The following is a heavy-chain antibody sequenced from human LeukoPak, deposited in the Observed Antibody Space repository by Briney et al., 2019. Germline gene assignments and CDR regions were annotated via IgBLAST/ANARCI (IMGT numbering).Heavy chain of an antibody. CDR3: ARDSASGSYVIGS. CDR2: INPNSGGT. Sequence: ASVKVSCKASGYTFTGYFMHWVRQAPGQGLEWMGWINPNSGGTNYAQKFQGRVTMTRDTSISTACMELSGLRSDDTAMYYCARDSASGSYVIGSWGQGTLVTVSS. CDR1: GYTFTGYF. D-gene: IGHD1-26*01. J-gene: IGHJ5*01. V-gene: IGHV1-2*02.